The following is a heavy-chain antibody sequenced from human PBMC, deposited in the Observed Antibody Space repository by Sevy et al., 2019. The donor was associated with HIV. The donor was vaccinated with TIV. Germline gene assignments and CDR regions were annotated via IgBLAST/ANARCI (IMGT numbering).Heavy chain of an antibody. D-gene: IGHD3-22*01. CDR2: ITSSGSTI. J-gene: IGHJ4*02. CDR3: ARATYYYDSSGPYYFDY. Sequence: GGSLRLSCAASGFTFSNFEMNWVRQAPGKGLEWISYITSSGSTIYYADSVQGRFTISRDNAKNSLFLQMNSLRAEDTDVYYCARATYYYDSSGPYYFDYWGQGTLVTVSS. CDR1: GFTFSNFE. V-gene: IGHV3-48*03.